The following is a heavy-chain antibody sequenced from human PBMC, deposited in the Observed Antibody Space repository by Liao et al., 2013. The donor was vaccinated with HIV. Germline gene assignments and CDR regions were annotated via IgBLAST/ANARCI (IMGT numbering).Heavy chain of an antibody. CDR1: GGTLSTYY. Sequence: QVHLRQSGPGLVKPSETVSLTCTVSGGTLSTYYWSWVRQPPGKGLEWIGYVFFTGRTTYNPSLGSRVTISMDKANNQISLKVKSVTATDTAVYYCATGWLGYHYMDVWGEGTTVTVSS. CDR3: ATGWLGYHYMDV. V-gene: IGHV4-59*08. J-gene: IGHJ6*03. CDR2: VFFTGRT. D-gene: IGHD3-10*01.